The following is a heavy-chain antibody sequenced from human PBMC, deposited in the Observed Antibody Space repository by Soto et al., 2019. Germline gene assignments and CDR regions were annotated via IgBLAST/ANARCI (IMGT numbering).Heavy chain of an antibody. CDR1: GFTFIDAW. Sequence: EVQLVESGGGLVKPGGSLRLSCIGSGFTFIDAWMSWVRQAPGKGLEWVGRLKSETDGGTADYATSVKGRFTISRDDSKNTLYLQMSSLRAEDTAVYYYITAPGLNVLFWGQGTLVTVSS. CDR3: ITAPGLNVLF. D-gene: IGHD3-16*01. J-gene: IGHJ4*02. V-gene: IGHV3-15*01. CDR2: LKSETDGGTA.